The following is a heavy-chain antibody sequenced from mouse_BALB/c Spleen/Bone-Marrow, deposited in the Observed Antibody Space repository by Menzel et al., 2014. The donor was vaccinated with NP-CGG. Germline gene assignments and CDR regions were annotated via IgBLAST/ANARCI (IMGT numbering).Heavy chain of an antibody. D-gene: IGHD1-1*01. Sequence: EVQLQESGADLVKPGASVKLSCTASGFNIKDTYMHWVKQRPEQGLEWIGRIDPANGNTKYDPKFQGKATITADTSSNTAYLQRSSLTSEDTAVYYCARGDFYGGSFFAYWGQGTLATVSA. CDR3: ARGDFYGGSFFAY. V-gene: IGHV14-3*02. CDR2: IDPANGNT. J-gene: IGHJ3*01. CDR1: GFNIKDTY.